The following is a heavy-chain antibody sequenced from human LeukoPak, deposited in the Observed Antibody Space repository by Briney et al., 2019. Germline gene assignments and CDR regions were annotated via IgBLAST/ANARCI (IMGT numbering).Heavy chain of an antibody. V-gene: IGHV3-66*02. J-gene: IGHJ4*02. CDR1: GFTVSTNY. CDR3: AREGLGYDFDY. D-gene: IGHD3-3*01. Sequence: PGGSLRLSCAASGFTVSTNYMSWVRQAPGKGLEWVSVICAGGNTYYADSVKGRFTISRDSSRNTLYLQMNSLRTEDTAVYYCAREGLGYDFDYWGQGTLVTVSS. CDR2: ICAGGNT.